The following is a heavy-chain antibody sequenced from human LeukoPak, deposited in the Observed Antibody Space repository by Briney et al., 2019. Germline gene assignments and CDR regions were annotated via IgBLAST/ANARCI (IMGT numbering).Heavy chain of an antibody. CDR3: ARDRGVSDYGDYIEDYYYGMDV. CDR2: ISSSGSTI. V-gene: IGHV3-48*03. Sequence: GGSLRLSCAASGFTFSSHEMNWVRQAPGKGLEWVSYISSSGSTIYYADSVKGRFTISRDNAKNSLYLQMNSLRAEDTAVYYCARDRGVSDYGDYIEDYYYGMDVWGQGTTVTVSS. D-gene: IGHD4-17*01. CDR1: GFTFSSHE. J-gene: IGHJ6*02.